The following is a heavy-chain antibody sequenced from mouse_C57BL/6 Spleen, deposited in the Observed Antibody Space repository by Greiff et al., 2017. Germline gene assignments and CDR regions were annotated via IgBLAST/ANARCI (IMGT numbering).Heavy chain of an antibody. D-gene: IGHD3-1*01. V-gene: IGHV1-82*01. CDR3: AVRAYFDY. CDR1: GYAFSSSW. Sequence: LMESGPELVKPGASVKISCKASGYAFSSSWMNWVKQRPGKGLEWIGRIYPGDGDTNFNGKFKGKATLTADKSSSTAYMQLSRLTSEDSAVYFCAVRAYFDYWGQGTTLTVSS. J-gene: IGHJ2*01. CDR2: IYPGDGDT.